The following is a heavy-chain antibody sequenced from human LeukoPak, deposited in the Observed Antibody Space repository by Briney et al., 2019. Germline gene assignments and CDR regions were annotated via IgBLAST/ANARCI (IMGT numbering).Heavy chain of an antibody. Sequence: PETLSLTCAVYGGSFSGYYWSWIRQPPGKGLEWIGEINHSGSTNYNPSLKSRVTISVDTSKNQFSLKLSSVTAADTAVYYCASIGTGYDYFDYWGQGTLVTVSS. D-gene: IGHD5-12*01. V-gene: IGHV4-34*01. CDR3: ASIGTGYDYFDY. CDR1: GGSFSGYY. CDR2: INHSGST. J-gene: IGHJ4*02.